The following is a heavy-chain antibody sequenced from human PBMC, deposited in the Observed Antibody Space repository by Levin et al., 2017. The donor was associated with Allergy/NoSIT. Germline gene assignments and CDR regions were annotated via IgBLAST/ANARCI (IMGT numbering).Heavy chain of an antibody. Sequence: GESLKISCTGSGYSFTSYWVGWVRQMPGKGLEWMGIIYPGDSDTRYSPSFQGQVTISADKSISTAYLQWSSLKASDTAMYYCARTNSSSWKYYFDYWGQGTLVTVSS. CDR3: ARTNSSSWKYYFDY. CDR1: GYSFTSYW. V-gene: IGHV5-51*01. D-gene: IGHD6-13*01. CDR2: IYPGDSDT. J-gene: IGHJ4*02.